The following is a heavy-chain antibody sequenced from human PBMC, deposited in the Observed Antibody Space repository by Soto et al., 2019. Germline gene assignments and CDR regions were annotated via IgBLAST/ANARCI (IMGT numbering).Heavy chain of an antibody. Sequence: QVRLQESGPGLVKPSGTLSLSCAVSGGSISSGNWWSWVRQPPGKGLEWLGEIYHSGSTNYNPSLTRRXXLXVXXSRTQFSRKRSSVPAADTAVYYSARDRAVAGLLGYWGQGTLVTVSS. D-gene: IGHD6-19*01. CDR3: ARDRAVAGLLGY. J-gene: IGHJ4*02. CDR1: GGSISSGNW. CDR2: IYHSGST. V-gene: IGHV4-4*02.